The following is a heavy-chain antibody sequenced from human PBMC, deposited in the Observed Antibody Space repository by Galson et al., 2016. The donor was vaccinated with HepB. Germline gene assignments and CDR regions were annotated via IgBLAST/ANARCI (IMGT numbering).Heavy chain of an antibody. CDR3: ARHPGLELLDY. CDR1: GGSISGRSSY. CDR2: IYHGGNT. D-gene: IGHD1-7*01. Sequence: SETLSLTCTVSGGSISGRSSYWGWIRQPPGKGLEWIGSIYHGGNTYHNPSLKSRVTISVDTSKNQFSLKLSSVTAADTAVYYCARHPGLELLDYWGQGTLVTVSS. J-gene: IGHJ4*02. V-gene: IGHV4-39*01.